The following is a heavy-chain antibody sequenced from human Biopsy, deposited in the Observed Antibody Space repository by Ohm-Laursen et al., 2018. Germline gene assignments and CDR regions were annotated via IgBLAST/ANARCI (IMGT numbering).Heavy chain of an antibody. J-gene: IGHJ6*02. V-gene: IGHV1-69*06. CDR1: GVTFNSYA. Sequence: LVKVSCKTSGVTFNSYAISWVRQAPGQGLEWMGGVMPIFGTANYAQKFQGRVTITADKSTSTAHLDLSSLRSEDTAVYYCATRVTPVTTLYYYAMDVWGQGTTVTVSS. D-gene: IGHD4-17*01. CDR2: VMPIFGTA. CDR3: ATRVTPVTTLYYYAMDV.